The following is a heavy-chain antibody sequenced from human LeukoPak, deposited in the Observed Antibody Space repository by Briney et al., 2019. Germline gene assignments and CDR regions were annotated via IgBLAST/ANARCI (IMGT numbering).Heavy chain of an antibody. CDR2: INPNSGGT. D-gene: IGHD4-11*01. V-gene: IGHV1-2*04. CDR1: GYTFTGYY. CDR3: ARGVVWEVTTGWFDP. Sequence: ASVKVSCKASGYTFTGYYMHWVRQAPGQGLEWMGWINPNSGGTNYAQKFQGWVTMTRDTSISTAYMELSRLRSDDTAVYYCARGVVWEVTTGWFDPWGQGTLVTVSS. J-gene: IGHJ5*02.